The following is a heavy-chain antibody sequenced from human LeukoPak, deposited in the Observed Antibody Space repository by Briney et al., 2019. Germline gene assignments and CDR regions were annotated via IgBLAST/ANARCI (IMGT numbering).Heavy chain of an antibody. Sequence: ASVKVSCKASGYTFTNYGISWVRQAPGQGLEWMGWISGYNGNTYYEQKFQGRITMTTDTSTSTSYMELRSLRSDDTAVYYCARGDGRTSWYYFDYWGQGTLVTVSP. D-gene: IGHD6-13*01. V-gene: IGHV1-18*01. CDR2: ISGYNGNT. J-gene: IGHJ4*02. CDR1: GYTFTNYG. CDR3: ARGDGRTSWYYFDY.